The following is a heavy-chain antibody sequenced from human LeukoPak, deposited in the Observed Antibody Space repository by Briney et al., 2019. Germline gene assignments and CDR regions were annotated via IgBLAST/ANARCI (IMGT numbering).Heavy chain of an antibody. CDR2: IYYSGST. CDR1: GGSISSSSYY. Sequence: SETLSLTCTVSGGSISSSSYYWGWIRQPPGKGLEWIGSIYYSGSTYHNPSLKSRVTISVDTSKNQFSLKLSSVTAADTAVYYCARQRGQLLLGSWLDPWGQGTLVTVSS. CDR3: ARQRGQLLLGSWLDP. D-gene: IGHD2-15*01. V-gene: IGHV4-39*01. J-gene: IGHJ5*02.